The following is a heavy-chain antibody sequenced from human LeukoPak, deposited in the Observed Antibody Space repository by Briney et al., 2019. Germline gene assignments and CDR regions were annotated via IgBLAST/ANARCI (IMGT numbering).Heavy chain of an antibody. D-gene: IGHD2-15*01. Sequence: QTLSLTCAISGDSVSSNSAAWNWIRQSPSRGLEWLGRTYYRSKWYNDYAVSVKSRMTINPDTSKNQFSLQLNSVTPEDTAVYYCARSVYCSGGGCYSDWFDPWGQGTLVTVSS. J-gene: IGHJ5*02. CDR3: ARSVYCSGGGCYSDWFDP. CDR2: TYYRSKWYN. CDR1: GDSVSSNSAA. V-gene: IGHV6-1*01.